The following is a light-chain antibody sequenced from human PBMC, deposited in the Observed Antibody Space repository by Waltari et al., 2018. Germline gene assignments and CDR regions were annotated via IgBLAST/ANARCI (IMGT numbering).Light chain of an antibody. CDR2: EVS. Sequence: QSALTQPPSVSGSPGQSVTISCTGTNSDVGVYDRVSWYQQPPGTAPKLMIYEVSNQPSGVPDRFSGSKSGNTASLTISGLQAEDEADYYCSSFTSTSTYVFGTGTKVTVL. CDR1: NSDVGVYDR. V-gene: IGLV2-18*02. J-gene: IGLJ1*01. CDR3: SSFTSTSTYV.